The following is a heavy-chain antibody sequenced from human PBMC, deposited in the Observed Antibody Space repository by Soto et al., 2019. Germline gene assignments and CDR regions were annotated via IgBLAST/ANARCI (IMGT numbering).Heavy chain of an antibody. J-gene: IGHJ4*02. V-gene: IGHV4-59*01. CDR2: IYYSGST. CDR3: ARKKTYCSGGSCDDDY. D-gene: IGHD2-15*01. Sequence: SETLSLTCTVSGGSISSYYWSWIRQPPGKGLEWIGYIYYSGSTNYNPSLKSRVTISVDTSKNQFSLKLSSVTAADTAVYYCARKKTYCSGGSCDDDYWGQGTLVTVS. CDR1: GGSISSYY.